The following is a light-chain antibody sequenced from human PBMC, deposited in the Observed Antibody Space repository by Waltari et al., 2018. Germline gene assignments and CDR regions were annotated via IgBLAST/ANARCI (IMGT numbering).Light chain of an antibody. Sequence: EIELTQSPGTLTLSPGDGATFSCRASQSVSRSLAWYQQKPGQAPRLLIYDASTRATGIPDRFSGSGSGTDFSLTISRLEPEDFAVYYCQKYVSLPATFGQGTTVEIK. J-gene: IGKJ1*01. CDR1: QSVSRS. CDR2: DAS. CDR3: QKYVSLPAT. V-gene: IGKV3-20*01.